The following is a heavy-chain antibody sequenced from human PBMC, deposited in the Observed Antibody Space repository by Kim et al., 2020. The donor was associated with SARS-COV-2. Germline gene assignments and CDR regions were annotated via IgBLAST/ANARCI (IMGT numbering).Heavy chain of an antibody. CDR1: GFTFSNYG. V-gene: IGHV3-23*01. D-gene: IGHD6-6*01. J-gene: IGHJ4*02. CDR2: NFGGSGI. Sequence: GGSLRLSCEASGFTFSNYGMSWVRQAPGKGLDWVSSNFGGSGIYIADSVKVRFTISRDNSKNTLYLQMNSLRAEDTALYYCVKTGSGPSPPFDFWGQGTL. CDR3: VKTGSGPSPPFDF.